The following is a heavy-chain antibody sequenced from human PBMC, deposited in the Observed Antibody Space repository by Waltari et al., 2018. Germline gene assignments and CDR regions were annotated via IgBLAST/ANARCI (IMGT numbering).Heavy chain of an antibody. Sequence: QVQLQESGPGLVKPSQTLSLTCTVSGGSISRGDYFWTWIRQPPGKGLEWIGYISYSGSTSSNPSLKIRLTISIDTSRNQFSLRLSSVTAADTALYYCARADVGIAAAHIDYWGQGTLITVSP. CDR1: GGSISRGDYF. J-gene: IGHJ4*02. CDR2: ISYSGST. V-gene: IGHV4-30-4*08. CDR3: ARADVGIAAAHIDY. D-gene: IGHD6-13*01.